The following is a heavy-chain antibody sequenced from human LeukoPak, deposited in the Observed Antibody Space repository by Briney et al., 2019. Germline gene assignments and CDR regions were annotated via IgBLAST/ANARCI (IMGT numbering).Heavy chain of an antibody. CDR2: IYYGGSS. Sequence: SETLSLTCTVSRGSSGYYWGGIRQPPGKGLEWIGSIYYGGSSYYNPSLKSRVAISVDTSKSQFSLKLSSVTAADTAVYYCARSSGSYLYYGMDVWGQGTTVTVSS. CDR3: ARSSGSYLYYGMDV. D-gene: IGHD3-10*01. V-gene: IGHV4-39*07. J-gene: IGHJ6*02. CDR1: RGSSGYY.